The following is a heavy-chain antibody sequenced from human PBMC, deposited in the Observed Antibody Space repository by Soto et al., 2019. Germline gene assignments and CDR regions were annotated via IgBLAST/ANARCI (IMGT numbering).Heavy chain of an antibody. CDR3: ARAGHIVVVPAAIARVNWFDP. D-gene: IGHD2-2*01. J-gene: IGHJ5*02. V-gene: IGHV1-3*01. CDR1: GYTFTSYA. CDR2: INAGNGNT. Sequence: GASVKVSCKASGYTFTSYAMHWVRQAPGQRLEWMGWINAGNGNTKYSQKFQGRVTITRDTSGSTAYMELSSLRSEDTAVYYCARAGHIVVVPAAIARVNWFDPWGQGTLITVSS.